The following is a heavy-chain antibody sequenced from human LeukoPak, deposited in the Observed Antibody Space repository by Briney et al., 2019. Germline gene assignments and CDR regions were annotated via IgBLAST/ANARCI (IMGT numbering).Heavy chain of an antibody. CDR2: ISGSGGST. J-gene: IGHJ6*03. Sequence: GSLRLSCAASGFTFSSYAMSWVRQAPGKGLEWVSAISGSGGSTYYADSVKGRFTISRDNSKNTLYLQMNSLRAEDTAVYYCAKDPRYCSSTSCSDYYYYYMDVWGKGTTVTVSS. CDR1: GFTFSSYA. CDR3: AKDPRYCSSTSCSDYYYYYMDV. D-gene: IGHD2-2*01. V-gene: IGHV3-23*01.